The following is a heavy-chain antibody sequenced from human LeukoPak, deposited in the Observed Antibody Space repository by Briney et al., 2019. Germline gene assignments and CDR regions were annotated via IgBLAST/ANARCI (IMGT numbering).Heavy chain of an antibody. D-gene: IGHD3-10*01. CDR3: ARDREWFGDHYYYMDV. CDR1: GFTFDDYG. Sequence: PGGSLRLSCAASGFTFDDYGMSWVRQAPGKGLEWVSGINWNGGSTGYADSLKGRFTISRDNAKNSLYLPMNSLSAEDTALYYCARDREWFGDHYYYMDVWGKGTTVTVSS. V-gene: IGHV3-20*04. J-gene: IGHJ6*03. CDR2: INWNGGST.